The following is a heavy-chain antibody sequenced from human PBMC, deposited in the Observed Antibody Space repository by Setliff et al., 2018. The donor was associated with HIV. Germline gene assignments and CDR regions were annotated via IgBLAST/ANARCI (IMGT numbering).Heavy chain of an antibody. J-gene: IGHJ4*02. V-gene: IGHV4-59*10. Sequence: SETLSLTCAVYAGSFSGYYWSWIRRPAGKGLEWIGRIHTSGSTNYNPSLRSRVTIAVDTSNNQFSLKLSSVTAADTAVYYCARVTRYYDSSGYAFDYWGQGTLVTVSS. CDR2: IHTSGST. D-gene: IGHD3-22*01. CDR3: ARVTRYYDSSGYAFDY. CDR1: AGSFSGYY.